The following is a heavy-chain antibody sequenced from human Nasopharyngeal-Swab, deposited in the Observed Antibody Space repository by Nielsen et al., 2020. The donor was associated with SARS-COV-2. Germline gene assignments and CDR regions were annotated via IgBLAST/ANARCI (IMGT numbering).Heavy chain of an antibody. V-gene: IGHV5-51*01. J-gene: IGHJ6*02. D-gene: IGHD6-19*01. Sequence: VRQMPGKGLEWMGIIYPGDPDTRYSPSFQGQVTISADKSISTAYLQWSSLKASDTAMYYCARAVAGTYYYYGMDVWGQGTTVTVSS. CDR2: IYPGDPDT. CDR3: ARAVAGTYYYYGMDV.